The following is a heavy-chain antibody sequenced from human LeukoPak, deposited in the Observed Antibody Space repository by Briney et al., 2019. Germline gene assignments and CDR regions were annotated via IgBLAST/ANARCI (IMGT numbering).Heavy chain of an antibody. CDR3: ARDYRGGFDP. J-gene: IGHJ5*02. CDR2: IYYSGST. D-gene: IGHD3-10*01. CDR1: GGSFSRYY. V-gene: IGHV4-59*01. Sequence: SETLSLTCAVYGGSFSRYYWTWIRQPPGKGLEWIGYIYYSGSTNYNPSLKSRVTISVDTSKNQFSLKLSSVTAADTAVYYCARDYRGGFDPWGQGTLVTVSS.